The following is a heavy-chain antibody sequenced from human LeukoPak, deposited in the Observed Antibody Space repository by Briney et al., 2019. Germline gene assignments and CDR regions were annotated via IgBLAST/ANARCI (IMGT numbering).Heavy chain of an antibody. CDR3: ARPRIAAAGTGDWFDP. CDR2: IYYSGST. V-gene: IGHV4-30-4*08. CDR1: GGSISSGDYY. Sequence: SQTLSLTCTVSGGSISSGDYYWSWIRQPPGKGPEWIGYIYYSGSTYYNPSLKSRVTISVDTSKNQFSLKLSSVTAADTAVYYCARPRIAAAGTGDWFDPWGQGTLVTVSS. J-gene: IGHJ5*02. D-gene: IGHD6-13*01.